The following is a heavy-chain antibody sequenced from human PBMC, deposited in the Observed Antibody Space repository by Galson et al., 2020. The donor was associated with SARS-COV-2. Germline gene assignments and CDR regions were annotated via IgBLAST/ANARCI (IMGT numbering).Heavy chain of an antibody. CDR3: ARGPAAIDAFDI. CDR2: FDPEDGET. Sequence: ASVKVSCKVSGYTLTELSMHWVRQAPGKGLEWMGGFDPEDGETIYAQKLQGRVTMTTDTSTSTAYMELRSLRSDDTAVYYCARGPAAIDAFDIWGQGTMVTVSS. CDR1: GYTLTELS. J-gene: IGHJ3*02. V-gene: IGHV1-24*01. D-gene: IGHD2-2*01.